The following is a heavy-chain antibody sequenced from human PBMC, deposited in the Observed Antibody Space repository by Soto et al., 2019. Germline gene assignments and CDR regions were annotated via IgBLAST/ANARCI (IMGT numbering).Heavy chain of an antibody. J-gene: IGHJ4*02. V-gene: IGHV1-3*01. CDR3: ARIGYCSSTSCRFPLY. D-gene: IGHD2-2*01. Sequence: QVQLVQSGAEVKKPGAAVKVSCKAAGYTFTSHTIHWVRQAPGQRLEWMGWINAGSGNTKYSQSFQGRVTITRDTSASTAYMDLSSLRSEDTAVYYCARIGYCSSTSCRFPLYWGQGTLVTVSS. CDR1: GYTFTSHT. CDR2: INAGSGNT.